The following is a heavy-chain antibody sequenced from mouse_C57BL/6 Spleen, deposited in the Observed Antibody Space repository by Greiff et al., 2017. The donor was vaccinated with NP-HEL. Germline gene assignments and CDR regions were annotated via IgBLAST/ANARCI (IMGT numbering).Heavy chain of an antibody. J-gene: IGHJ2*01. D-gene: IGHD6-1*01. CDR2: INPNNGGT. V-gene: IGHV1-18*01. CDR3: ARSGFSPFDY. CDR1: GYTFTDYN. Sequence: VQLQQPGPELVKPGASVKISCKASGYTFTDYNMDWVKQSHGKSLEWIGDINPNNGGTIYNQKFKGKATLTVDKYSSTDYMELRSLTSEDTAVYYCARSGFSPFDYWGQGTTLTVSS.